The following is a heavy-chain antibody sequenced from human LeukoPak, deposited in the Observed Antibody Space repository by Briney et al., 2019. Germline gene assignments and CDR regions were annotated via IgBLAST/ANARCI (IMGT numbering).Heavy chain of an antibody. Sequence: GGSLRLSCAASGFTFRSYWMSWVRQAPGKGLEWVANTKQNGSEKYYVDSVKGRFTISRDNARNSLYLQMNSLRVEDTAVYYCARGAYYYNSGDAFDVWGQGTMVTVSS. CDR2: TKQNGSEK. V-gene: IGHV3-7*01. CDR1: GFTFRSYW. J-gene: IGHJ3*01. D-gene: IGHD3-10*01. CDR3: ARGAYYYNSGDAFDV.